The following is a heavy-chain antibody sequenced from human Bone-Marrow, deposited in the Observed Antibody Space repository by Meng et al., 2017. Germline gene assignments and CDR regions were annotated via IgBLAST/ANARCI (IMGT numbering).Heavy chain of an antibody. Sequence: ASAKVSCKASGYTFTRFAMNWVRQAPGQGLEWMGWINTNTGNPTYAHGFTGRFVFSLDTSVSTAYLQISSLKADDTAVYYCARDPGAGYFDYWGQGALGTVSS. J-gene: IGHJ4*02. CDR2: INTNTGNP. CDR3: ARDPGAGYFDY. CDR1: GYTFTRFA. V-gene: IGHV7-4-1*02. D-gene: IGHD7-27*01.